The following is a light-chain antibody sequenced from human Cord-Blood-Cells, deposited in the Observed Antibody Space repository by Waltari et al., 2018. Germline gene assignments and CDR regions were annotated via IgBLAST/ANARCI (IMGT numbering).Light chain of an antibody. V-gene: IGLV2-23*01. CDR1: SSDVGSYNL. CDR2: EGS. Sequence: QSALTQPASVSGSLLQSLTISCTGTSSDVGSYNLVSWYQQHPGKAPKLMIYEGSKRPSGVANRFSGSKSGNTASMTISGLQAEDEADYYCCSYAGSSTLVFGGGTKLTVL. CDR3: CSYAGSSTLV. J-gene: IGLJ2*01.